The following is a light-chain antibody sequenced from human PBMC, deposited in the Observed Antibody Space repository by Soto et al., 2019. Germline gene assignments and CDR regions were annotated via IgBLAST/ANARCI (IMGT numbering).Light chain of an antibody. CDR3: CSYAGSSTSV. V-gene: IGLV2-23*01. J-gene: IGLJ2*01. CDR1: SSDVGSYNL. Sequence: QSALTQPASVSGSPGQSITISCTGTSSDVGSYNLVSWYQQHPGKAPKLMFYEGSKRPSGVSNRFSGSKSGNTASLTISGLQAEDEADYYCCSYAGSSTSVFGGGTKVTVL. CDR2: EGS.